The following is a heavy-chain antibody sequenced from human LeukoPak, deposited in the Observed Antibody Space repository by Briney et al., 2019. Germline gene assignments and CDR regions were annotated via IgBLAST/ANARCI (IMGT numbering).Heavy chain of an antibody. CDR1: GFIISSHA. Sequence: GGSLRLSCAASGFIISSHAFVWVRQAPGKGLEWVALISNDAINKYYADSVKGRFTISRDTSKDSLYLQMNTLRADDTAVYYCTTKVIRGNSGDDYDDWGQGTLVTVSS. V-gene: IGHV3-30*01. CDR3: TTKVIRGNSGDDYDD. J-gene: IGHJ4*02. CDR2: ISNDAINK. D-gene: IGHD5-12*01.